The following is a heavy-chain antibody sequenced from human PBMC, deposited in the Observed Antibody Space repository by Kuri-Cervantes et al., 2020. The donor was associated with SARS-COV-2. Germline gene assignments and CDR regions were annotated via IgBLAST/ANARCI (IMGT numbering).Heavy chain of an antibody. Sequence: ASVKVSCKASGYTFTGYYMHWVRQAPGQGLEWMGWINPNSGGTNYAQKFQGRVTMTRDTSISTAYMKLSRLRSDDTAVYYCARGSAAGHYFDYWGQGTLVTVSS. D-gene: IGHD6-13*01. J-gene: IGHJ4*02. CDR3: ARGSAAGHYFDY. CDR1: GYTFTGYY. V-gene: IGHV1-2*02. CDR2: INPNSGGT.